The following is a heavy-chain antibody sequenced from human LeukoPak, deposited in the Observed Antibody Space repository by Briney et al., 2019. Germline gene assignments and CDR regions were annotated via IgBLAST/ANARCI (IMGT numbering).Heavy chain of an antibody. Sequence: ASVKVSCKASGYTFTGYYMHWVRQAPGQGLEWMGWINPNSGGTNYAQKFQGRVTMTRDTSISTAYMELSRLRSDDTAVYYCARSGSGYFTTYDYWGQGTLVTVSS. CDR2: INPNSGGT. CDR1: GYTFTGYY. D-gene: IGHD3-3*01. J-gene: IGHJ4*02. CDR3: ARSGSGYFTTYDY. V-gene: IGHV1-2*02.